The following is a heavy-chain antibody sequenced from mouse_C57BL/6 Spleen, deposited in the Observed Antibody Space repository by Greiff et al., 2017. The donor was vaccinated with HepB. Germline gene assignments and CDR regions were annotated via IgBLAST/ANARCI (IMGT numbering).Heavy chain of an antibody. CDR3: ARGKGYPAWFAY. D-gene: IGHD2-2*01. V-gene: IGHV1-42*01. Sequence: VQLQQSGPELVKPGASVKISCKASGYSFTGYYMNWVKQSPEKSLEWIGEINPSTGGTTYNQKFKAKATLTVDKSSSTAYMQLKSLTSEDSAVYYCARGKGYPAWFAYWGQGTLVTVSA. CDR1: GYSFTGYY. CDR2: INPSTGGT. J-gene: IGHJ3*01.